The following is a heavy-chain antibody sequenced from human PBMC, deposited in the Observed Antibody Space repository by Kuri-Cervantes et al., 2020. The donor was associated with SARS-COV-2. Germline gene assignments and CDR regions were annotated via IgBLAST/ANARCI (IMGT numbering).Heavy chain of an antibody. V-gene: IGHV3-30*18. Sequence: GESLKISCAASGFIFSNYGMHWVRQSPGKGLEWVAFTSYGGSNAYYADSVRGRFTVSRDNSKNTLSLQMNGLRAEDTAVYYCANPTGHYYYGMDVWGQGTTVTVSS. CDR3: ANPTGHYYYGMDV. J-gene: IGHJ6*02. CDR1: GFIFSNYG. CDR2: TSYGGSNA.